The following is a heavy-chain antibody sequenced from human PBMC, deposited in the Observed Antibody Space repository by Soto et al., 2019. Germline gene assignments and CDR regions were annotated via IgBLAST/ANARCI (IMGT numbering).Heavy chain of an antibody. J-gene: IGHJ6*02. CDR3: ARGDSTDCSNGVCSFFYNHGIDA. V-gene: IGHV1-2*04. CDR1: GYSFTDYH. D-gene: IGHD2-8*01. Sequence: ASVKVSCKASGYSFTDYHIHWVRQAPGQGLEWLGRINPKSGGTSTAQKFQGWVTMTTDTSISTASMELTRLTSDDTAIYYCARGDSTDCSNGVCSFFYNHGIDAWGQGTTVTVSS. CDR2: INPKSGGT.